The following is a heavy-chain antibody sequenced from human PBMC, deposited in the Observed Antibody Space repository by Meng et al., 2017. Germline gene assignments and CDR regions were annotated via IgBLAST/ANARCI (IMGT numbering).Heavy chain of an antibody. D-gene: IGHD4-17*01. CDR2: IYYSGST. J-gene: IGHJ5*02. CDR1: GGSTSSGGYY. V-gene: IGHV4-31*01. CDR3: ARGTTSNWFDP. Sequence: SETLSLTCTVSGGSTSSGGYYWSWIRQHPGKGLEWIGYIYYSGSTYYNPSLKSLVTISVDTSKNQFSLKLSSVTAADTAVYYCARGTTSNWFDPWGQGTLVTVSS.